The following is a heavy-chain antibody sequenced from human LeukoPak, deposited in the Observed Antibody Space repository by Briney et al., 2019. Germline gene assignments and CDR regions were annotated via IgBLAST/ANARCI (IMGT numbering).Heavy chain of an antibody. V-gene: IGHV1-18*01. D-gene: IGHD5-18*01. J-gene: IGHJ4*02. CDR2: SSAYNGNT. CDR1: GYTFTSFG. Sequence: KVSCKAXGYTFTSFGISWVRQAPGQGLEWMGWSSAYNGNTNYAQKVQGRVTMTTDTSTDTAYMELRNLRSDDTAVYYCVRDLGVDTTMIFFDYWGQGTLVTVSS. CDR3: VRDLGVDTTMIFFDY.